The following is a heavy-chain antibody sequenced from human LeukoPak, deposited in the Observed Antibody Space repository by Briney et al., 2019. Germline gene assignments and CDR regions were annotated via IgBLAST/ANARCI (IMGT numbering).Heavy chain of an antibody. J-gene: IGHJ4*02. V-gene: IGHV3-33*01. D-gene: IGHD3-10*01. CDR1: GFTFSSYG. Sequence: PGGSLRLSCAASGFTFSSYGMHWVRQAPGKGLEWVAVIWYDGSNKYYADSVKGRFTISRDNSKNTLYLQMNSLRAEDTAVYYCARDRITMVRGVYYFDYWGQGTLVTVSS. CDR2: IWYDGSNK. CDR3: ARDRITMVRGVYYFDY.